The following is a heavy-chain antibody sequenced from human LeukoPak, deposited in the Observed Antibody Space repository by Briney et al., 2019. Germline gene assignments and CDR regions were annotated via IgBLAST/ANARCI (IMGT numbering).Heavy chain of an antibody. CDR1: GFTFSSYG. CDR3: AIHRGRSWNGVWLDP. V-gene: IGHV3-30*02. D-gene: IGHD6-13*01. Sequence: PGGSLRLSCAPSGFTFSSYGMHWVRQAPGKGLEWVAFIRYDGSDKHYADSAKGRFTISRDNSKNTLYLQMNRLRVEDTAVYYCAIHRGRSWNGVWLDPWGQGALVTVSS. CDR2: IRYDGSDK. J-gene: IGHJ5*02.